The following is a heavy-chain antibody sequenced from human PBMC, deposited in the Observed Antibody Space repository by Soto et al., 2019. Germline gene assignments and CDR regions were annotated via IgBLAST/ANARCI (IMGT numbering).Heavy chain of an antibody. J-gene: IGHJ6*02. V-gene: IGHV4-31*03. CDR3: ARRRYGSGSYYYYYGMDV. Sequence: QVQLQESGPGLVKPSQTLSLTCTVSGGSISSGGYYWSWIRQHPGKGLEWIGYIYYSGSTYYNPSLKIRVTIAVDPSKNQFSLKLSSVTAADTAVYYCARRRYGSGSYYYYYGMDVWGQGTTVTVSS. CDR1: GGSISSGGYY. CDR2: IYYSGST. D-gene: IGHD3-10*01.